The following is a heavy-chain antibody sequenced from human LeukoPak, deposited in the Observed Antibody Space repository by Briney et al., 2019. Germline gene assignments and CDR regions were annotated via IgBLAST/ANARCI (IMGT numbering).Heavy chain of an antibody. Sequence: GGSLRLSCAVSGFTFSSYWMHWVRQAPGKGLAWVSRIDRDGSRINYADSVKGRFTISRDNGKNTLFLQMNSLRAEDAAVYYCVRGNDYGGPRYWGQGTLVTVSS. J-gene: IGHJ4*02. V-gene: IGHV3-74*01. CDR1: GFTFSSYW. CDR3: VRGNDYGGPRY. D-gene: IGHD4-23*01. CDR2: IDRDGSRI.